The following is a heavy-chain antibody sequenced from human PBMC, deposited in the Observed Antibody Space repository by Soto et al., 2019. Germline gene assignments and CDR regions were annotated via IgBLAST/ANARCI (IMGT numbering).Heavy chain of an antibody. D-gene: IGHD3-16*01. V-gene: IGHV4-4*07. CDR3: ARGLGRYFDL. Sequence: PSETLSLTCTVSGDSFGNFYWGWIRQPAGKGLESIGRLSTSGRTNYSPSLQSRVTMSLDTSKNRFSLRRTSVSAADTAVYFCARGLGRYFDLWGRGTLVTVSS. CDR2: LSTSGRT. J-gene: IGHJ2*01. CDR1: GDSFGNFY.